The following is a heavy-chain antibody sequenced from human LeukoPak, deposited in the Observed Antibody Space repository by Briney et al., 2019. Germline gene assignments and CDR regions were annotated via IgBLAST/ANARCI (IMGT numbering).Heavy chain of an antibody. J-gene: IGHJ4*02. D-gene: IGHD5-18*01. CDR3: ARGQKYRNGYTVTELGSGYFDY. CDR1: GGSINSYY. V-gene: IGHV4-59*01. CDR2: IHYSGST. Sequence: SETLSLTCTVSGGSINSYYWSWIRQPPGKGLQWIGCIHYSGSTNYNPSLKSRVTISVDTSKNQFSLKLSSVTAADTAVYYCARGQKYRNGYTVTELGSGYFDYWGQGTLVTVSS.